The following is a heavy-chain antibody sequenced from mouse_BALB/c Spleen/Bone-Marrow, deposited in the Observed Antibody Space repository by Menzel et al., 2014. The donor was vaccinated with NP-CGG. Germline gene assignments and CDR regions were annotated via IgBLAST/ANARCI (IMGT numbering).Heavy chain of an antibody. D-gene: IGHD3-2*01. J-gene: IGHJ4*01. CDR1: GDSITSGY. CDR2: ISFSGST. V-gene: IGHV3-8*02. Sequence: EVQGVESGPSLVKPSQTRSLTCSVTGDSITSGYWNWIRKFPGNKLEYMGYISFSGSTYYNPSLKSRISISRDISKNQYYLQLNSVTTEDTATYYCARDSSGGILAMDYWGQGTSVTVSS. CDR3: ARDSSGGILAMDY.